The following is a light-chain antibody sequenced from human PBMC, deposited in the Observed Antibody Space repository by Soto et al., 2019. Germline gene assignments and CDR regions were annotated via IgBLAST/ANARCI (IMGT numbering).Light chain of an antibody. J-gene: IGKJ1*01. Sequence: EILMTQSPDTVSVSPGARVTLSCRASQSVGSNLAWYQQKPGQPPRLLMYGVSTRATGIPARFSGSGSGTDFTLTISSPQAEDIAGDSHEQYNNLPPWTFNPGTKVELK. V-gene: IGKV3-15*01. CDR1: QSVGSN. CDR2: GVS. CDR3: EQYNNLPPWT.